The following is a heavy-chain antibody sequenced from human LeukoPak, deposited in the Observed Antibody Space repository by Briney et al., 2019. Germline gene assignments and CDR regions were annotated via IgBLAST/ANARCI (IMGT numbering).Heavy chain of an antibody. Sequence: SETLSLTCTVSGGSISSYYWSWIRQPAGKGLEWIGRIYTSGSTNYNPSLKSRVTMSVDTSKNQFSLKLSSVTAADTAVYYCARGYSSSWYPNYYYMDVWGKGTTVTNSS. CDR1: GGSISSYY. J-gene: IGHJ6*03. CDR3: ARGYSSSWYPNYYYMDV. D-gene: IGHD6-13*01. CDR2: IYTSGST. V-gene: IGHV4-4*07.